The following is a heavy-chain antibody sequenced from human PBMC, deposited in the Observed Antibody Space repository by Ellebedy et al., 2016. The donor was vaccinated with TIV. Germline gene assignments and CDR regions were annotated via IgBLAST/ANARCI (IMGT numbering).Heavy chain of an antibody. CDR2: ISISGTTL. D-gene: IGHD1-14*01. J-gene: IGHJ6*02. V-gene: IGHV3-48*01. CDR1: GFTLSNSG. Sequence: GESLKISXAASGFTLSNSGMTWVRQAPGEGLEWVSYISISGTTLYYADSVRGRFTISRDNAKNSLYLRMNSLRADDTAMYYCARVDRVSHAMDVWGQGTPVTVSS. CDR3: ARVDRVSHAMDV.